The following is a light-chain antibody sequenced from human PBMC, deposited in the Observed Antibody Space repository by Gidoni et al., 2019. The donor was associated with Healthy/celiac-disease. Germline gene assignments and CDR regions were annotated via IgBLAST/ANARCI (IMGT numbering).Light chain of an antibody. V-gene: IGKV3D-15*01. CDR3: QQYNNWPFT. J-gene: IGKJ5*01. Sequence: PATLSVAPGERATLSCRASQSVSSNLAWYQQKPGQAPRLLIYGASTRATGIPARFSGSGSGTEFTLTISSLQSEDFAVYYCQQYNNWPFTFGQGTRLEIK. CDR2: GAS. CDR1: QSVSSN.